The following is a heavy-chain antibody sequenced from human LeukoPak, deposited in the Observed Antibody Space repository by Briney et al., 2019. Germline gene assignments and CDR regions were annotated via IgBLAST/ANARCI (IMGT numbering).Heavy chain of an antibody. D-gene: IGHD3-10*01. CDR2: ISGGAENT. CDR3: TKDVGVIHFDY. V-gene: IGHV3-23*01. J-gene: IGHJ4*02. Sequence: PGESLRLSCEASGFTFSHYAMAWVRQSPGKGLDWLSTISGGAENTHYADSVKGRFTISRVNSKNTLYLQMSSLRAEDTAIYYCTKDVGVIHFDYWGQGTLVTVSS. CDR1: GFTFSHYA.